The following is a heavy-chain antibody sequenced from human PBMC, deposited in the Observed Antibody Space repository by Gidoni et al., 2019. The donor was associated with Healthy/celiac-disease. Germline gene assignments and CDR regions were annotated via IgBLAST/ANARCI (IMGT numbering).Heavy chain of an antibody. Sequence: EVQLLESGGGLVQPGGSLRLSCAASGFTFSSSAMSCVRQAPGKGLEWVSAISGSGGSTYYADSVKGRFTISRDNSKNTLYLQMNSLRAEDTAVYYCAKEYVLLWFRELLQANWFDPWGQGTLVTVTS. CDR2: ISGSGGST. J-gene: IGHJ5*02. CDR1: GFTFSSSA. V-gene: IGHV3-23*01. CDR3: AKEYVLLWFRELLQANWFDP. D-gene: IGHD3-10*01.